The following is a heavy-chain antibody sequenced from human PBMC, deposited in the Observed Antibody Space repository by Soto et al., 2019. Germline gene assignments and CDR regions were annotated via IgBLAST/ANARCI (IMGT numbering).Heavy chain of an antibody. D-gene: IGHD1-26*01. Sequence: QVQLVQSGSASMQPGASVKVSCKGSGYNFNSHSINWLRQAPGKGLEWMGWINTNTGNTTYEQGFTGRSVFSVDTSVSTVYLEIFSLKADESGGDYCARDRASGSCDYGGKGTLVPVSP. CDR3: ARDRASGSCDY. J-gene: IGHJ4*02. V-gene: IGHV7-4-1*01. CDR2: INTNTGNT. CDR1: GYNFNSHS.